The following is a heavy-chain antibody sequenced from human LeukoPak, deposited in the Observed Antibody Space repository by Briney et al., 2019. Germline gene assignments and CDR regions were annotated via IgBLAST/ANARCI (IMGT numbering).Heavy chain of an antibody. CDR2: INPNSGGT. CDR1: GYTFTGYY. CDR3: ARDSEVRELLRDY. Sequence: ASVKVSCKASGYTFTGYYMHWVRQAPGQGLEWMGWINPNSGGTNYAQKFQGRVTMTRDTSISTAYMELSRLRSDDTAVYYCARDSEVRELLRDYWGRGTLVTVSS. J-gene: IGHJ4*02. V-gene: IGHV1-2*02. D-gene: IGHD1-26*01.